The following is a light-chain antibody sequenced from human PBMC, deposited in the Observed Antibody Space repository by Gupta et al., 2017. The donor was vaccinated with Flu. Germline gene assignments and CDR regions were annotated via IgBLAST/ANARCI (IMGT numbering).Light chain of an antibody. V-gene: IGKV1-5*03. CDR1: QSIDGW. J-gene: IGKJ4*01. Sequence: DIQMTQSPSTLSASVGDRVTITCRASQSIDGWLAWYQQKPGKAPKLVVFKASTLESGVPSRFSGSGSGTEFTLTISSLQPDDFATYYCQQYKNYPFTFGGGTEVEIK. CDR2: KAS. CDR3: QQYKNYPFT.